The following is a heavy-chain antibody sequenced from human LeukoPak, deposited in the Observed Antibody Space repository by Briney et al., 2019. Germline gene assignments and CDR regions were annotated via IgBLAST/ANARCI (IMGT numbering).Heavy chain of an antibody. V-gene: IGHV4-61*02. CDR2: IYTSGST. Sequence: ASQTLSLTCTVSAGSISSGSYYWSWIRQPAGKGLEWIGRIYTSGSTNYNPSLKSRVTISVDTSKNQFSLKLSSVTAADTAVYYCARDQRAIFGVAAGFDPWGQGTLVTVSS. CDR1: AGSISSGSYY. CDR3: ARDQRAIFGVAAGFDP. J-gene: IGHJ5*02. D-gene: IGHD3-3*01.